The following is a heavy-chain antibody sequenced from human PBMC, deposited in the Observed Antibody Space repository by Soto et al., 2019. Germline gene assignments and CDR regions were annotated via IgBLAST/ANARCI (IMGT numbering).Heavy chain of an antibody. CDR1: GGFISSGGCS. V-gene: IGHV4-30-2*01. CDR2: IYHNGST. CDR3: AAGGGLPRYY. Sequence: HLQLQESGSGLVKTSQTLSLTCAVSGGFISSGGCSWSWIRQPPGKALEWIGYIYHNGSTYYNPPLQSRVTRAVDRSKNQFSLKLTSVTAADTAVYYCAAGGGLPRYYWGQGTLVTVSS. D-gene: IGHD5-12*01. J-gene: IGHJ4*02.